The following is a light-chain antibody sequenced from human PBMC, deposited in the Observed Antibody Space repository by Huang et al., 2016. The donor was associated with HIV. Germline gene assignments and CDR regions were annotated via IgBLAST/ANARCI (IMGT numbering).Light chain of an antibody. CDR2: GAS. Sequence: EIVMTQSPASLSASLGQRATLSCRASQGVRSNLAWYQQQPGQAPRLLIFGASTRATGTPARFSGSVSGTEFTLTITSLQSADSAVYYCQQYNDWPPLTFGGGTKVEI. CDR3: QQYNDWPPLT. V-gene: IGKV3D-15*01. J-gene: IGKJ4*01. CDR1: QGVRSN.